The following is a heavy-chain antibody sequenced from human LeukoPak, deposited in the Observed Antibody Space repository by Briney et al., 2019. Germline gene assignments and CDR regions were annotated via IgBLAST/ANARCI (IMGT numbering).Heavy chain of an antibody. D-gene: IGHD3-22*01. V-gene: IGHV1-2*02. CDR3: ARDLEDSSGYYDSVDY. CDR2: INPNSGGT. Sequence: ASVKVSCKASGYTFTGYYMHWGRQAPGQGLEWMGWINPNSGGTNYAQKFQCRVNMTRDTSISTAYMELSRLRSDDTAVYYCARDLEDSSGYYDSVDYWGQGTLVTVSS. J-gene: IGHJ4*02. CDR1: GYTFTGYY.